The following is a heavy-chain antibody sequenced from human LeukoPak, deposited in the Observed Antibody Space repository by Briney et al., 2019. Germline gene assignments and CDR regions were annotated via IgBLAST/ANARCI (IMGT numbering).Heavy chain of an antibody. J-gene: IGHJ3*02. CDR2: ISSSGSTI. Sequence: PGGSLRLSCAASGFTFSSYEMNWVRQAPGKGLEWVSYISSSGSTIYYADSVKGRFTISRDNAKNSLYLQMNSLRAEDTAVYYCARDQNPVAFDIWGQGTMVTVSS. CDR3: ARDQNPVAFDI. CDR1: GFTFSSYE. D-gene: IGHD2/OR15-2a*01. V-gene: IGHV3-48*03.